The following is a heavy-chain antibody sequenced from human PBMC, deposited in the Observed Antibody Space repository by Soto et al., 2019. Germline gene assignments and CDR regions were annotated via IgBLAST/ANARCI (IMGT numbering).Heavy chain of an antibody. V-gene: IGHV3-23*01. Sequence: PGGSLRLSCAASGFTFSSYAMSWVRQAPGKGLEWVSAISGSGGSTYYAEYVKSRFTISRDNSKNKLYLQMNSLRAEDTAVYYCAKGDNWNDSDYFDYWGQGTLVTVSS. CDR2: ISGSGGST. CDR1: GFTFSSYA. J-gene: IGHJ4*02. D-gene: IGHD1-20*01. CDR3: AKGDNWNDSDYFDY.